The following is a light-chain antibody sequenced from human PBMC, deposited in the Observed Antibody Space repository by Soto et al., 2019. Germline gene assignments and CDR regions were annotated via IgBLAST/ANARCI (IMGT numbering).Light chain of an antibody. CDR1: QRINNNY. CDR3: QQYGRSPWT. Sequence: EIVLTKSPGNVSLSPGSRDTISWRGSQRINNNYVAWFQQKPGQAPRLLIHGASERATGIPDRFSGSGSGTDFTLTISGLEPEDFAVYYCQQYGRSPWTVGQYTKVDIK. J-gene: IGKJ1*01. CDR2: GAS. V-gene: IGKV3-20*01.